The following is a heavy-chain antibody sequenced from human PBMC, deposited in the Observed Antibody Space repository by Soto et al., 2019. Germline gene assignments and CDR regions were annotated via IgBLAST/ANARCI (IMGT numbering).Heavy chain of an antibody. Sequence: ASVKVSCKASCYTFTSYGISWVRQAPGQGLEWMGWISAYNGNTNYAQKLQGRVTMTTDTSTSTAYMELRSLRSDDTAVYYCAGPKDTAMQHDGMDVWGQGTTVTVSS. CDR2: ISAYNGNT. CDR1: CYTFTSYG. CDR3: AGPKDTAMQHDGMDV. V-gene: IGHV1-18*01. D-gene: IGHD5-18*01. J-gene: IGHJ6*02.